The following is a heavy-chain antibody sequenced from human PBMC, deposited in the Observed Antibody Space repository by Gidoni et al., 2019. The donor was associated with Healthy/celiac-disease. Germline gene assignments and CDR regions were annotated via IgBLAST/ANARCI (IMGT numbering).Heavy chain of an antibody. CDR2: IYWNDDK. CDR3: AHSLLELLLGDAFDI. D-gene: IGHD2-15*01. V-gene: IGHV2-5*01. CDR1: GFSLSTSGVG. J-gene: IGHJ3*02. Sequence: QITLKESGPTLVKPTQTLTLTCTFSGFSLSTSGVGVGWIRQPPGKALEWLALIYWNDDKRYSPSLKSRLTITKDTSKNQVVLTMTNMDPVDTATYYCAHSLLELLLGDAFDIWGQGTMVTVSS.